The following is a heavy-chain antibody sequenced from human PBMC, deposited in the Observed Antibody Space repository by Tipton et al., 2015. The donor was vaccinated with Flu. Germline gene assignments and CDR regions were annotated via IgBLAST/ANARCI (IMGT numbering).Heavy chain of an antibody. D-gene: IGHD6-19*01. CDR3: ARHRVGLAVAGVDF. CDR2: FYDSGST. V-gene: IGHV4-61*10. J-gene: IGHJ4*02. Sequence: TLSLTCTVSGGSVSSASYYWNWIRQPAGRGLEWIGYFYDSGSTNYNPSLKSRVTISVDTSKNQFFLRLTSVTAADTAVYYCARHRVGLAVAGVDFWGQGTPVTVSS. CDR1: GGSVSSASYY.